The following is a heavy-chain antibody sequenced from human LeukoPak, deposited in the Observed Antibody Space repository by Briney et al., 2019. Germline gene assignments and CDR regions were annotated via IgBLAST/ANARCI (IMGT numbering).Heavy chain of an antibody. CDR1: GGSISSGGYS. CDR2: IYHSGST. Sequence: SETLSLTCAVSGGSISSGGYSWSWIRQPPGKGLEWIGYIYHSGSTNYNPSLKSRVTISVDTSKNQFSLKLSSVTAADTAVYYCAREWFGEGPFDPWGQGTLVTVSS. CDR3: AREWFGEGPFDP. D-gene: IGHD3-10*01. J-gene: IGHJ5*02. V-gene: IGHV4-30-2*01.